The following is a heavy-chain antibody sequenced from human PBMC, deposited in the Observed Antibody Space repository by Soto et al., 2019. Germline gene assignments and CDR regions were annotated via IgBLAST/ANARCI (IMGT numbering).Heavy chain of an antibody. CDR1: GYSFTSYW. D-gene: IGHD4-17*01. Sequence: GESLKISCNGSGYSFTSYWIGWVRQMPGKGLEWMGIIYPGDSDTRYSPSFQGQVTISADKSISTAYLQWGSLKASDTAMYYCARQQGYGDGNNWFDPWGQGTLVTVSS. CDR3: ARQQGYGDGNNWFDP. V-gene: IGHV5-51*01. J-gene: IGHJ5*02. CDR2: IYPGDSDT.